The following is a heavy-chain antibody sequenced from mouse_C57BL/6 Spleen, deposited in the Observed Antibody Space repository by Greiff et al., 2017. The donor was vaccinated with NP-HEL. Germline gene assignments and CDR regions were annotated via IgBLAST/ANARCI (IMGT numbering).Heavy chain of an antibody. CDR1: GYTFTSYW. CDR3: ARKEGYYSNLAWFAY. J-gene: IGHJ3*01. D-gene: IGHD2-5*01. V-gene: IGHV1-55*01. CDR2: IYPGSGST. Sequence: QVQLQQPGAELVKPGASVKMSCKASGYTFTSYWITWVKQRPGQGLEWIGDIYPGSGSTNYNEKFKSKATPTVDTSSSTAYMQLSSLTSEDSAVYYCARKEGYYSNLAWFAYWGQGTLVTVSA.